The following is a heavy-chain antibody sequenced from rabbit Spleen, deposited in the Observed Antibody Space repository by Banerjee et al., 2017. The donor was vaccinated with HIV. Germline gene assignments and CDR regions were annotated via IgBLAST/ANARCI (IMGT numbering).Heavy chain of an antibody. V-gene: IGHV1S40*01. J-gene: IGHJ6*01. CDR3: ARDTGTSFSTYGMDL. Sequence: QSLEESGGDLVKPGASLTLTCIASGVSFSGDSYMCWVRQAPGKGLEWIACIDTGSSGFTYFANWAKGRFTISKTSSTTVTLQMTSLTAADTATYFCARDTGTSFSTYGMDLWGPGTLVT. D-gene: IGHD8-1*01. CDR2: IDTGSSGFT. CDR1: GVSFSGDSY.